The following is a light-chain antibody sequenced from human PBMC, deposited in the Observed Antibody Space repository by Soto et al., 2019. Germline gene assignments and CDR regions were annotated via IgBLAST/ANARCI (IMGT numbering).Light chain of an antibody. J-gene: IGLJ3*02. Sequence: QSALTQPASVSGSPGQSITISCTGTSNDVGGYNLVSWFQQHPGKAPKLMISEVNKRPSGVSNRFSGSKSANTASLTISGLQAEDEADYYCCSHVGGSSPQWVFGGGTQLTFL. CDR1: SNDVGGYNL. CDR2: EVN. V-gene: IGLV2-23*02. CDR3: CSHVGGSSPQWV.